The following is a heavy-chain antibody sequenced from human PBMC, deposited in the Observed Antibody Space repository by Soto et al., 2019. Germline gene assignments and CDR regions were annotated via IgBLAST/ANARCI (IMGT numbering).Heavy chain of an antibody. D-gene: IGHD2-8*01. CDR3: TRGGHCIDGVCSALDY. V-gene: IGHV4-59*08. CDR2: IYYGGSA. Sequence: PLVTQRVPWSVAGGYIVTYCGSWISKQTGKGLEWIGYIYYGGSANYNPSLKSRVTISLDRSTKQFSLRLNSVTAADTAVYYCTRGGHCIDGVCSALDYWGQGTLVTVSS. J-gene: IGHJ4*02. CDR1: GGYIVTYC.